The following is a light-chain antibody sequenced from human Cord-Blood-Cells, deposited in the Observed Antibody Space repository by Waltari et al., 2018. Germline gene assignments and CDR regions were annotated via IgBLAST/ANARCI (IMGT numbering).Light chain of an antibody. J-gene: IGLJ1*01. CDR3: NSRDSSGNHYV. V-gene: IGLV3-19*01. Sequence: SSELTQAPAVSVAFGQTVRLTCQGDSLRSYYASWYQQKPGQAPVLVIYGKNNRPSGIPDRFSGSSSGNTASLTITGAQAEDESDYYCNSRDSSGNHYVFGTGTKVTVL. CDR2: GKN. CDR1: SLRSYY.